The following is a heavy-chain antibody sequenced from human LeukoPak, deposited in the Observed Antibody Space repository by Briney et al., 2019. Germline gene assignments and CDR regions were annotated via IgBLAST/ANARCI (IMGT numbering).Heavy chain of an antibody. CDR2: IYSGGST. CDR1: GFTVSSNY. J-gene: IGHJ6*03. D-gene: IGHD1-26*01. Sequence: GGSLRLSCAACGFTVSSNYMSWVRQAPGKGLEWVAVIYSGGSTYYAGSVKGRFTISRDNSKNTLYLQMNSLRAEDTAVYYCAGDKSSGSYYNYYYMDVWGKGTTVTVSS. CDR3: AGDKSSGSYYNYYYMDV. V-gene: IGHV3-53*01.